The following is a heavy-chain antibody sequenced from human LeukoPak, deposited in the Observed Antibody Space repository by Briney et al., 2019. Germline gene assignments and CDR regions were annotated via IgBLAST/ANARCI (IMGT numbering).Heavy chain of an antibody. CDR2: MNPNNGNT. D-gene: IGHD3-22*01. CDR1: GYAFTRHY. Sequence: ASVKVSCKASGYAFTRHYMHWVRQATGQGLEWMGWMNPNNGNTGYAQNFQGRVTMTRNTSISTAYMELSSLRSEDTAVYYCAREGQYYDSSGYANWFDPWDQGTLVTVSS. J-gene: IGHJ5*02. V-gene: IGHV1-8*01. CDR3: AREGQYYDSSGYANWFDP.